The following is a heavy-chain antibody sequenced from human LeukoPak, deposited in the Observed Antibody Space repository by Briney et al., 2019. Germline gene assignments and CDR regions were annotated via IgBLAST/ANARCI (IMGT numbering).Heavy chain of an antibody. CDR3: ARGGQPVPSRLYYYYYYMDV. CDR1: GGTFSSYA. D-gene: IGHD6-6*01. Sequence: GASVKVSCKASGGTFSSYAISWVRQAPGQGLEWMGGIIPIFGTANYAQKFQGRFTITADKSTSTAYMELSSLRSEDTAVYYCARGGQPVPSRLYYYYYYMDVWGKGTTVTVSS. CDR2: IIPIFGTA. J-gene: IGHJ6*03. V-gene: IGHV1-69*06.